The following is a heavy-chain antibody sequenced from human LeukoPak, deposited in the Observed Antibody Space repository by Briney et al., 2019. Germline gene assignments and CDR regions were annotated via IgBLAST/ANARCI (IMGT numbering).Heavy chain of an antibody. CDR3: AKDPSGSRSPIDY. CDR1: GFTFSSYG. V-gene: IGHV3-33*06. Sequence: GGSLRLSCAASGFTFSSYGMHWVRQAPGKGLEWVAVIWYDGSNKYYADSVKGRSTISRDNSKNTLYLQMNSLRAEDTAVYYCAKDPSGSRSPIDYWGQGTLVTVSS. J-gene: IGHJ4*02. CDR2: IWYDGSNK. D-gene: IGHD1-26*01.